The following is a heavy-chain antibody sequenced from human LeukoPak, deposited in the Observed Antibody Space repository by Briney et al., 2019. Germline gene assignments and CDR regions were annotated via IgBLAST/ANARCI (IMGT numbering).Heavy chain of an antibody. CDR3: ARLQNSGRYFDY. D-gene: IGHD1-26*01. V-gene: IGHV1-46*01. Sequence: GASVKVSCKATGYNFTSYYVHWVRQAPGQGLEWMGVINPRGGGTAYAQKFQGRVTMTSDTSATTLYKDLSSLRSEDTALYYCARLQNSGRYFDYWGQGALVTVSS. J-gene: IGHJ4*02. CDR2: INPRGGGT. CDR1: GYNFTSYY.